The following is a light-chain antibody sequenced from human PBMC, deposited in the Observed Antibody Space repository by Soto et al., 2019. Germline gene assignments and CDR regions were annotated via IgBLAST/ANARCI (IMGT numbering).Light chain of an antibody. V-gene: IGKV1-27*01. CDR1: QGISNY. CDR2: AAS. CDR3: QQYNSARWT. Sequence: DIQMTQSPPTLSASVGDRVTITCRASQGISNYLAWYQQKPGKVPKLLIYAASTLQSGVPSRFSGSGSGTDFTLTISSLQPVDVATYYCQQYNSARWTFGQGTKVEIK. J-gene: IGKJ1*01.